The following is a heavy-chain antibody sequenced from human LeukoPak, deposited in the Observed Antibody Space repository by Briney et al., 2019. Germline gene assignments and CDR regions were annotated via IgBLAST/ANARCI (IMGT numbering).Heavy chain of an antibody. V-gene: IGHV3-21*06. CDR3: ARVINGYIDY. Sequence: GGSLRLSCAASGFTFSRYTIPWVRQTTGRGLEWVSSISGTRNFIFYAESLKGRFTISRDNANNSVYLQMDTLRAEDTAVYYCARVINGYIDYWGQGTLVTVSS. CDR1: GFTFSRYT. J-gene: IGHJ4*02. CDR2: ISGTRNFI. D-gene: IGHD2-8*01.